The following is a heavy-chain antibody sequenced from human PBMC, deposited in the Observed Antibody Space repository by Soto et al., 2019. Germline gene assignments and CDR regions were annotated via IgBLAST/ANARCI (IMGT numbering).Heavy chain of an antibody. CDR2: INSDGSDT. Sequence: GGSLRLSCSASGLTFSSYWMNWVRQGPGKGLVWVSRINSDGSDTSYADSVKGRFTISRDNAKNTMYLQMNSLRAEDTAVYYCARLDSSSWAFVYWDQGTLVTVSS. D-gene: IGHD6-13*01. CDR1: GLTFSSYW. CDR3: ARLDSSSWAFVY. V-gene: IGHV3-74*01. J-gene: IGHJ4*02.